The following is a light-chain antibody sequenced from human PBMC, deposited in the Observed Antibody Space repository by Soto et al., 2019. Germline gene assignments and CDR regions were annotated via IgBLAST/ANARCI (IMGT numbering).Light chain of an antibody. Sequence: DIQMTQSPSTLSASVGDRVTITCRASQSISSWLAWYQQKPGKAPKLLIYKASSLESGVPSRFSGSGSGTEFTLRISSQQPDDFANYYCQQYNSYWTFGQGTKVEIK. V-gene: IGKV1-5*03. CDR1: QSISSW. J-gene: IGKJ1*01. CDR2: KAS. CDR3: QQYNSYWT.